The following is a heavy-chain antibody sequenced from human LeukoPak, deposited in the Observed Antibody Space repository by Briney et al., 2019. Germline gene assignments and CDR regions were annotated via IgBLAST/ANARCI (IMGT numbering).Heavy chain of an antibody. CDR1: GGTFSSYA. V-gene: IGHV1-69*13. CDR3: ARDRNAGGFWSGYSYFDY. J-gene: IGHJ4*02. Sequence: SVKVSCKASGGTFSSYAISWVRQAPGQGLEWMGGIIPIFGTANYAQKFQGRVTITADESTSTAYMELSSLRSEDTAAYYCARDRNAGGFWSGYSYFDYWGQGTLVTVSS. D-gene: IGHD3-3*01. CDR2: IIPIFGTA.